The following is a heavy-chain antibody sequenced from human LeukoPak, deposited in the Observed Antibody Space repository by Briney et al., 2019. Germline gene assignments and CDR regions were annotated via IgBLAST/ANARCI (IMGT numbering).Heavy chain of an antibody. CDR2: IRSKAYGGTT. D-gene: IGHD3-9*01. CDR3: NLVIEAENWFDP. V-gene: IGHV3-49*03. Sequence: GGSLRLSCTASGFTFGDYAMSWFRQAPGKGLEWVGFIRSKAYGGTTEYAASVKGRFTISRDDSKSIAYLQMNSLKTEDTAVYYCNLVIEAENWFDPWGQGTLVTVSS. CDR1: GFTFGDYA. J-gene: IGHJ5*02.